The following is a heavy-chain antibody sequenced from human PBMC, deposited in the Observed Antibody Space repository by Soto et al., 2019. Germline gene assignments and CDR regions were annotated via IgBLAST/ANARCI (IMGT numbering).Heavy chain of an antibody. V-gene: IGHV1-46*01. CDR2: INPSGGST. CDR3: ARDFSLYDDFWSGPPAGWFDP. CDR1: GYTFTSYY. Sequence: QVQLVQSGAEVKKPGASVKVSCKASGYTFTSYYMHWVRQAPGQGLEWMGIINPSGGSTSYAQKFQGRVTMTRDTSTSTVYMELSSLRSEDTAVYYCARDFSLYDDFWSGPPAGWFDPWGQGTLVTVSS. J-gene: IGHJ5*02. D-gene: IGHD3-3*01.